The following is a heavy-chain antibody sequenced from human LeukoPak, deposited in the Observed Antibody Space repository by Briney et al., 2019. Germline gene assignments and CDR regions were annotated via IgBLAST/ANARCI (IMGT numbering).Heavy chain of an antibody. CDR1: GFSFSESY. V-gene: IGHV3-11*01. Sequence: GGSLRLSCAASGFSFSESYMSWIRQTPGRGLEWLASISGSGGTTYYADAVKGRFTISRDNARNSLYLYMSSLRAEDTSVFYCARGKRRFDYWGQGTLVTVSS. CDR2: ISGSGGTT. CDR3: ARGKRRFDY. J-gene: IGHJ4*02.